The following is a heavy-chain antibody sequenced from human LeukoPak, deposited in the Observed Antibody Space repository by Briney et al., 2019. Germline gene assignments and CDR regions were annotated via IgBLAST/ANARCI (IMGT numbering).Heavy chain of an antibody. V-gene: IGHV3-30*02. D-gene: IGHD2-2*01. CDR1: GFTFSSYG. J-gene: IGHJ5*02. CDR2: IRYDGSNK. Sequence: GGSLRLSCAASGFTFSSYGMHWVRQAPGKGLEWVAFIRYDGSNKYYADSVKGRFTISRDNSKNTLYLQMNSLRAEDTDVYYCAKDPPLGYCSSTSCSSMAWGQGTLVTVSS. CDR3: AKDPPLGYCSSTSCSSMA.